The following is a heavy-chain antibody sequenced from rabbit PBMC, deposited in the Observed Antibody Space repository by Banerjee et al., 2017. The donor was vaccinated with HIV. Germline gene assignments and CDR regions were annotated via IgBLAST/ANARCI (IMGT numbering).Heavy chain of an antibody. D-gene: IGHD4-1*01. CDR1: GFSFSRSYY. V-gene: IGHV1S45*01. CDR2: IYAGRSGST. J-gene: IGHJ4*01. CDR3: ARDLAGVIGWNFDL. Sequence: QEQLEESGGDLVKPEGSLTLTCTASGFSFSRSYYMCWVRQAPGKGLEWIACIYAGRSGSTQYANWAKGRFTISEISATTVTLQMTSLTAADTATYFCARDLAGVIGWNFDLWGQGTLVTVS.